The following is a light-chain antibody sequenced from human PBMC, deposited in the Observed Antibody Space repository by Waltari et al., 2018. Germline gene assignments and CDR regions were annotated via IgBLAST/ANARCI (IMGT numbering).Light chain of an antibody. Sequence: DIQMTQSPSSLSASVGDRVTITCRASQTISSYLNWYQQKPGKAPKLLIYAASSLQSGVPSRFSGSGSGPDFTLTISSLQPEDFATYYCLQHNSYPRTFGQGTKVEIK. CDR1: QTISSY. J-gene: IGKJ1*01. V-gene: IGKV1-39*01. CDR2: AAS. CDR3: LQHNSYPRT.